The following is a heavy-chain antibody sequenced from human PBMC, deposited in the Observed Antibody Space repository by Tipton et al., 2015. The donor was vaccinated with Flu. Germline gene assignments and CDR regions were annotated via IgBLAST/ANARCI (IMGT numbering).Heavy chain of an antibody. CDR3: ARDRSPNASMDYYYYSGMDV. V-gene: IGHV3-9*01. D-gene: IGHD2-2*01. Sequence: SLRLSCAASGFTFDAYTMHWVRQAPGKGLEWVSRINWVSSAMDYADSVRGRFTISRDNAKNSLYLQMSSLTADDTALYYCARDRSPNASMDYYYYSGMDVWGQGTAVTVSS. CDR1: GFTFDAYT. CDR2: INWVSSAM. J-gene: IGHJ6*02.